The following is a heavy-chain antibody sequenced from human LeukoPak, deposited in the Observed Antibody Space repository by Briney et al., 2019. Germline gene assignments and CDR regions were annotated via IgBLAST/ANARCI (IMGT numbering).Heavy chain of an antibody. CDR1: GFTFSSYA. J-gene: IGHJ6*04. CDR2: ISGSGGST. Sequence: PGGSLRLSCAASGFTFSSYAMSWVRQAPGKGLEWVSAISGSGGSTYYADSVKGRFTISRDNSKNTLYLQMNSLRAEDTAVYYCANSYGDYYYYYGMDVWGKGTTVTVSS. V-gene: IGHV3-23*01. CDR3: ANSYGDYYYYYGMDV. D-gene: IGHD4-17*01.